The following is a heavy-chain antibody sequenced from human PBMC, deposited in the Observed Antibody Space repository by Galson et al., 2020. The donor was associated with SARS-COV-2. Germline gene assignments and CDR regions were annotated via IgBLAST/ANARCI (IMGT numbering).Heavy chain of an antibody. V-gene: IGHV4-34*01. D-gene: IGHD2-15*01. CDR1: GGSFSRYS. J-gene: IGHJ5*02. CDR2: INHSGST. CDR3: ARDVKVVVVAATRNYNWFDP. Sequence: SETLSITCALYGGSFSRYSCSWTRQPPGKGPEWIAAINHSGSTNYNPSPKSRVTISVDTAKNQFSLKLSSVTAADTAVYYWARDVKVVVVAATRNYNWFDPWGQGTLVTVSS.